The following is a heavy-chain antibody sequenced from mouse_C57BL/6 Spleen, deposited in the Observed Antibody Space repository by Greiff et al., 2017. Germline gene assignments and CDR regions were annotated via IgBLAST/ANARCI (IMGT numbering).Heavy chain of an antibody. V-gene: IGHV1-61*01. CDR3: AREGHTGDSFAY. J-gene: IGHJ3*01. D-gene: IGHD1-1*01. Sequence: QVQLQPPGAELVRPGSSVKLSCKASGYPFTSYWMDWVKQRPGQGLEWIGNIYPSDSETHYNQKFKDKATLTVDKSSSTAYMQLSSLTSEDSAVYYCAREGHTGDSFAYWGQGTLVTVSA. CDR1: GYPFTSYW. CDR2: IYPSDSET.